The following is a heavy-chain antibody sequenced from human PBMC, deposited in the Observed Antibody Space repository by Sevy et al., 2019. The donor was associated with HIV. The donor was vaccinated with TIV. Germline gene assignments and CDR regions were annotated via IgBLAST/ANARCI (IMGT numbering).Heavy chain of an antibody. CDR3: ARGDNDDEGFEY. CDR1: GFIFSSFS. CDR2: TSYDGSHK. D-gene: IGHD3-16*01. Sequence: GGSLRLSCTVSGFIFSSFSMHWVRQAPGKGLEWVAGTSYDGSHKYYADSVKGRFTVSRDNSRNILSVEMSSLRRDDTAVYYCARGDNDDEGFEYWGQGTLVTVSS. V-gene: IGHV3-30*04. J-gene: IGHJ1*01.